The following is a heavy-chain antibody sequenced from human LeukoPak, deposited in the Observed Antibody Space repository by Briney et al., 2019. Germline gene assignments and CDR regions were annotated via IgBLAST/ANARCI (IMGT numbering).Heavy chain of an antibody. D-gene: IGHD1-26*01. J-gene: IGHJ3*02. V-gene: IGHV4-59*01. CDR2: IYYSGST. CDR1: CVSIRSYY. CDR3: ASPQRGSYYGFDAFDI. Sequence: KPSETLSLTCTVSCVSIRSYYWSWIRQPPAKGLEWIGYIYYSGSTNYNPSLKSRVTISVDTSKNQFSLKLSSVSAADTAVYYCASPQRGSYYGFDAFDIWGQGTMVTVSS.